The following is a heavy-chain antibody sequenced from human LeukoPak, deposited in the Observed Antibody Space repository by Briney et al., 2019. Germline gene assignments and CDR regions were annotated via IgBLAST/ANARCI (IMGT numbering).Heavy chain of an antibody. CDR3: AKDLSAAY. CDR1: GFTFSSYD. CDR2: ITGSGGST. Sequence: SGGSLRLSCAASGFTFSSYDMSCVRQAPGKGLEWASGITGSGGSTYYADSVKGRFTISRDNSKNTLYLQMNSLRAEDTAVYYCAKDLSAAYWGQGTLVTVSS. J-gene: IGHJ4*02. D-gene: IGHD2-15*01. V-gene: IGHV3-23*01.